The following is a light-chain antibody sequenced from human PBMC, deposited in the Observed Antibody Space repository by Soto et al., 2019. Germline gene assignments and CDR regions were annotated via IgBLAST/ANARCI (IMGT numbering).Light chain of an antibody. CDR2: AAS. CDR3: QQASTIPFT. J-gene: IGKJ4*01. CDR1: QTISNY. Sequence: DIHMTQSPSSLSASVGDRVTITCRASQTISNYLNWYQQKPGKAPNLLIYAASRLQNGVPSRFIGGRSGTCFTLTSSSLQPEDFATYYCQQASTIPFTFAGGTKLEIK. V-gene: IGKV1-39*01.